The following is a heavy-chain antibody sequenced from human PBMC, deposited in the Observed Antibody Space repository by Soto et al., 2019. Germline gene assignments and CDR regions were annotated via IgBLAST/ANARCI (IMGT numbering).Heavy chain of an antibody. D-gene: IGHD6-19*01. V-gene: IGHV3-23*01. CDR3: AKALIPGIAVAGIYFDY. Sequence: GGSLRLSCAASGFTFSSYAMSWVRQAPGKGLEWVSAISGSGGSTYYADSVKGRFTISRDNSKKTLYLQMNRLSAEDTAVYYCAKALIPGIAVAGIYFDYWGQGTLVTVSS. CDR1: GFTFSSYA. CDR2: ISGSGGST. J-gene: IGHJ4*02.